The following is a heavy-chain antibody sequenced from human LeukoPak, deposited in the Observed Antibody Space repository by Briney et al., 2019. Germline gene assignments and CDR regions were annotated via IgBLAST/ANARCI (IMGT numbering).Heavy chain of an antibody. J-gene: IGHJ4*02. CDR2: IKEDGSEK. D-gene: IGHD7-27*01. CDR1: GFTFSDYY. V-gene: IGHV3-7*03. CDR3: ARQSGLGTDY. Sequence: GGSLRLSCAASGFTFSDYYMSWVRQAPGKGLEWVANIKEDGSEKYYVDSVKGRFTISRDNAKSSLYLQMNNLRAEDTAVYYCARQSGLGTDYWGQGTLVTVSS.